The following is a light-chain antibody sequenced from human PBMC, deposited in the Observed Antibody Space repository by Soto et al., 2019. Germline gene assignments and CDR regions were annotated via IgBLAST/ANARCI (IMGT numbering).Light chain of an antibody. V-gene: IGKV3-20*01. J-gene: IGKJ1*01. CDR3: QQYGSSPEGT. CDR1: QIVSSSY. CDR2: GAS. Sequence: EIELTQSPGTLSLSPGERATLSCRASQIVSSSYLAWYQQKLGQAPRLLIYGASSRATGIPDRFSGSGSGTDFTLTISRLEPEDFAVYYCQQYGSSPEGTFGQGTKVEIK.